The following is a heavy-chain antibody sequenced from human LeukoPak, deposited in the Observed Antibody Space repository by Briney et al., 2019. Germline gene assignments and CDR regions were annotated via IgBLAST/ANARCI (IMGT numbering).Heavy chain of an antibody. CDR1: GGSISSYY. Sequence: SETLSLTCTVSGGSISSYYWSWIRQPPGKGLEWIGYIYYSGSTNYNPSLKSRVTISVDTSKNQFSLKLSSVTAADTAVYYCARARGGVAIDFWGQGTRVTVSA. D-gene: IGHD5-12*01. J-gene: IGHJ4*02. CDR3: ARARGGVAIDF. V-gene: IGHV4-59*01. CDR2: IYYSGST.